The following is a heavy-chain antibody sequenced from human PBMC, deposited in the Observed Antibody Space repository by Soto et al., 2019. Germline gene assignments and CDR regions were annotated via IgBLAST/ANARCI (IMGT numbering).Heavy chain of an antibody. CDR1: GFTFSSYG. CDR3: AKDGRFSAFDI. D-gene: IGHD3-16*01. Sequence: QPGGSLRLSCAASGFTFSSYGMHWVRQAPGKGLEWVAVISYDGSNKYYADSVKGRFTISRDNSKNTLYLQMNSLRAEDTAVYYCAKDGRFSAFDIWGQGTMVTVS. V-gene: IGHV3-30*18. CDR2: ISYDGSNK. J-gene: IGHJ3*02.